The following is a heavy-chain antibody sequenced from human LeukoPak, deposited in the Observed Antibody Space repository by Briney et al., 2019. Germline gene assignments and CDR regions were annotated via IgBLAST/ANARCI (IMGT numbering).Heavy chain of an antibody. CDR2: IIPIFGTA. Sequence: GASVKVSCKASGGTFSSYAISWVRQAPGQGLEWMGGIIPIFGTANYAQKFQGRVTITADESTSTAYMELSSLRSEDTAVYYCARARLHLPWFDPWGQGTLVTVSS. J-gene: IGHJ5*02. CDR3: ARARLHLPWFDP. CDR1: GGTFSSYA. V-gene: IGHV1-69*13.